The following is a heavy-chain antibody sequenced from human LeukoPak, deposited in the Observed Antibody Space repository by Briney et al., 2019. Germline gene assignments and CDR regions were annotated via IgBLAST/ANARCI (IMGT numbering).Heavy chain of an antibody. J-gene: IGHJ4*02. CDR2: ISYSGST. D-gene: IGHD2-2*02. CDR1: GGSISSSY. CDR3: ARADCSTTSCYTPDF. Sequence: SETLSLTCTVSGGSISSSYWTWIRQPPREVLEWIGYISYSGSTNYNPSLKSRVTISIDTSKNQFSLKLNSVTAADTAVYYCARADCSTTSCYTPDFWGQGTLVTVSS. V-gene: IGHV4-59*01.